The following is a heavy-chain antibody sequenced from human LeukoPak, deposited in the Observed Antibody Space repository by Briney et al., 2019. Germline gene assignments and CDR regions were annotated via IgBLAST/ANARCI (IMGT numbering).Heavy chain of an antibody. Sequence: PGGSLRLSCAASGFTFSSYSMNWVRQAPGKGLEWVSSISSSSSYIYYADSVKGRFTISRDNAKNSLYLQMNSLRAEDTAVYYCASAPYSGWPFDYWGQGTLVTVSS. J-gene: IGHJ4*02. V-gene: IGHV3-21*01. D-gene: IGHD6-19*01. CDR1: GFTFSSYS. CDR3: ASAPYSGWPFDY. CDR2: ISSSSSYI.